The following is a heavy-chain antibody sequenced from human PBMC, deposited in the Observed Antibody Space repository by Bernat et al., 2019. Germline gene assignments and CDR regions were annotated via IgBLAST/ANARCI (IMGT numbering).Heavy chain of an antibody. J-gene: IGHJ4*02. CDR2: ISSSSSTI. CDR1: GFTFSSYS. CDR3: AKDSGSGRLPLDY. D-gene: IGHD3-10*01. V-gene: IGHV3-48*01. Sequence: EVQLVESGGGLVQPGGSLRLSCAASGFTFSSYSMNWVRQAPGKGLEWVSYISSSSSTIYYADSVKGRFTMSRDNAKNSLYLQMNSLSAEDTAVYYCAKDSGSGRLPLDYWGQGTLVTVSS.